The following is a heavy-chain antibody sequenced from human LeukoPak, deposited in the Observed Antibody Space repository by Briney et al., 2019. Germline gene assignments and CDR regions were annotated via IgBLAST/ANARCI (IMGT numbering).Heavy chain of an antibody. CDR2: IYTSGST. CDR1: GGSISSYY. V-gene: IGHV4-4*07. D-gene: IGHD4-17*01. CDR3: ARITYGDFEGVFDY. Sequence: SETLSLTCTVSGGSISSYYWSWIRQPAGKGLEWTGRIYTSGSTNYNPSLKSRVTMSVDTSKNQFSLKLSSVTAADAAVYYCARITYGDFEGVFDYWGQGTLVTVST. J-gene: IGHJ4*02.